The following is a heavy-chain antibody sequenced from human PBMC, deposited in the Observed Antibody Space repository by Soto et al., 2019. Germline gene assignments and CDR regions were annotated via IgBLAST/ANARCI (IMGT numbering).Heavy chain of an antibody. CDR3: ARDRDGDYGLDV. CDR2: IYTGGRT. V-gene: IGHV3-66*01. CDR1: GITVSTNY. J-gene: IGHJ6*02. Sequence: QTGGSLRLSCAASGITVSTNYMSWVRQAPGKGLEWVSVIYTGGRTYYSDSVKGRFTISRDNSKNTLYLQMNSLRADDTAVYYCARDRDGDYGLDVWGQGTTVTVSS. D-gene: IGHD3-10*01.